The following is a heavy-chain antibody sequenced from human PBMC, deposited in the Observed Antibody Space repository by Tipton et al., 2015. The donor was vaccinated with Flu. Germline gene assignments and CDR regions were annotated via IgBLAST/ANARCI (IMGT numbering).Heavy chain of an antibody. CDR3: ASGIPAITPGPRI. J-gene: IGHJ4*02. V-gene: IGHV4-39*07. Sequence: TLSLTCSVSGGSITSSNFYWGWVRRPPGGGLEYIGDIYSRGNTYYNPSLQSRVSISVDTSKNQFSLNLRSVTAADTAMYYCASGIPAITPGPRIWSQGTLVTVSS. CDR1: GGSITSSNFY. D-gene: IGHD6-25*01. CDR2: IYSRGNT.